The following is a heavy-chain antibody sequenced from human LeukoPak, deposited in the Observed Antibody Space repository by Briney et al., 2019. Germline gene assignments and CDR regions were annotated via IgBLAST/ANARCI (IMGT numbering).Heavy chain of an antibody. CDR2: IYTSGST. CDR1: GGSISSYY. CDR3: ARDNPSGWHRGYFDL. D-gene: IGHD6-19*01. V-gene: IGHV4-4*07. J-gene: IGHJ2*01. Sequence: ASETLSLTCTVSGGSISSYYWSWIRQPAGKGLEWIGRIYTSGSTNYNPSLKSRVTMSVDTSNNQFSLKLSSVTAADTAVYYCARDNPSGWHRGYFDLWGRGTLVTVSS.